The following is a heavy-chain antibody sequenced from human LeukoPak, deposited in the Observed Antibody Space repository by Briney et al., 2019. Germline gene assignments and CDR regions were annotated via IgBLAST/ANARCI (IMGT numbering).Heavy chain of an antibody. D-gene: IGHD1-26*01. CDR2: SNPNSGGT. CDR3: AAFPGGSGSYYSFDY. CDR1: FTVSN. J-gene: IGHJ4*02. V-gene: IGHV1-2*02. Sequence: FTVSNNHMSWLPPAPGIGRMGVSNPNSGGTNYAQKFQGRVTMTRDTSISTAYMELSRLRSDDTAVYYCAAFPGGSGSYYSFDYWGQGTLVTVSS.